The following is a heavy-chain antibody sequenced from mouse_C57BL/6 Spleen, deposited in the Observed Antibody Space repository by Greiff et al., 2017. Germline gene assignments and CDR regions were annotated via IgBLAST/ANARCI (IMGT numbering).Heavy chain of an antibody. D-gene: IGHD2-5*01. CDR2: ISYDGSN. Sequence: EVQLQESGPGLVTPSQSLSLTCSVTGYSFTSGYYWNWIRQFPGNKLEWMGYISYDGSNNYNPSLKNRISITRDTSKNQFFLKLNSVTTEDTATYYCARDYYSNSPAWFAYWGQGTLVTVSA. V-gene: IGHV3-6*01. CDR1: GYSFTSGYY. CDR3: ARDYYSNSPAWFAY. J-gene: IGHJ3*01.